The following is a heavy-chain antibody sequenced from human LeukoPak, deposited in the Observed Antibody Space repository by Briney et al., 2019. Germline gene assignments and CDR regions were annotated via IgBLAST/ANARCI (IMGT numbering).Heavy chain of an antibody. J-gene: IGHJ4*02. Sequence: SETLSLTCTVSGGSISSSSYYWGWIRQPPGKGLEWIGSIYYSGSTYYNPSLKSRVTISVDTSKNQFSLKLSSVTAADTAVYYCARHGEWLRPDEPLLFDYWGQGTLVTVSS. D-gene: IGHD5-12*01. V-gene: IGHV4-39*01. CDR1: GGSISSSSYY. CDR2: IYYSGST. CDR3: ARHGEWLRPDEPLLFDY.